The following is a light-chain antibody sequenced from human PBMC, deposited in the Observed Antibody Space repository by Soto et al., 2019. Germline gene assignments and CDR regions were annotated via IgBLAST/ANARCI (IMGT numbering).Light chain of an antibody. CDR2: KAS. CDR3: QQYDSFPRT. V-gene: IGKV1-5*03. J-gene: IGKJ1*01. CDR1: QSISSW. Sequence: DIQMTQSPSTLSASVGDRVTITCRASQSISSWLAWYQQKPGKAPKLLIYKASSLESGVPSRFSGSGSGTEFTLNISSLKPDDFAISPCQQYDSFPRTFGQGTKVEIK.